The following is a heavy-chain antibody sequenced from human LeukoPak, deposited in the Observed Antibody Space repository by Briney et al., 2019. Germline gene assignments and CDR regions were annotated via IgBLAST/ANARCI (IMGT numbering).Heavy chain of an antibody. CDR3: ARDPNMYYYDSSGYSLNDAFDI. V-gene: IGHV4-39*07. D-gene: IGHD3-22*01. J-gene: IGHJ3*02. CDR1: GGSISSSSYY. CDR2: IYYSGST. Sequence: SETLSLTCTVSGGSISSSSYYWGWMRQPPGKGLEWIGSIYYSGSTYYNPSLKSRVTISVDTSKNQFSLKLSSVTAADTAVYYCARDPNMYYYDSSGYSLNDAFDIWGQGTMVTVSS.